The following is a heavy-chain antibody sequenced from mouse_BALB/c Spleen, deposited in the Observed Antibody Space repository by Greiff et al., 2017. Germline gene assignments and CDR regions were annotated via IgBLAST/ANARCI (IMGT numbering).Heavy chain of an antibody. CDR1: GFTFSSYT. CDR2: ISNGGGST. D-gene: IGHD2-3*01. CDR3: ARRRENGYYEAWFAY. J-gene: IGHJ3*01. Sequence: DVKLVESGGGLVQPGGSLKLSCAASGFTFSSYTMSWVRQTPEKRLEWVAYISNGGGSTYYPDTVKGRFTISRDNAKNTLYLQMSSLKSEDTAMYYCARRRENGYYEAWFAYWGQGTLVTVSA. V-gene: IGHV5-12-2*01.